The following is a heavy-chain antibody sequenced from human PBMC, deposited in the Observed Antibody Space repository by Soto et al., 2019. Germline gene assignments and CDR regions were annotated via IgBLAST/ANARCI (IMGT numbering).Heavy chain of an antibody. D-gene: IGHD1-7*01. CDR2: ISPSGDST. J-gene: IGHJ4*02. CDR3: ARDWELGY. CDR1: GFTFTTYY. Sequence: QVQLVRSGAEVEKPGASVKVSCKTSGFTFTTYYIHWVRQAPGQGLEWMGTISPSGDSTSYAQKFQGRVTMTRDTSTSTVYMDLNSLRSDDTAMYYCARDWELGYWGQGTLVTVSS. V-gene: IGHV1-46*01.